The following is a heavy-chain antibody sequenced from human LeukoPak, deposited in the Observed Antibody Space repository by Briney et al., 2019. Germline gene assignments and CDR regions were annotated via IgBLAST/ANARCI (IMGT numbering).Heavy chain of an antibody. CDR1: GFTFSSYS. D-gene: IGHD5-12*01. J-gene: IGHJ4*02. Sequence: VGSLRLSCAASGFTFSSYSMNWVRQAPGKGLEWVSSISSSSSYIYYADSVKGRFTISRDNAKNSLYLQMNSLRAEDTAVYYCARVVATMGLDYWGQGTLVTVSS. CDR2: ISSSSSYI. CDR3: ARVVATMGLDY. V-gene: IGHV3-21*01.